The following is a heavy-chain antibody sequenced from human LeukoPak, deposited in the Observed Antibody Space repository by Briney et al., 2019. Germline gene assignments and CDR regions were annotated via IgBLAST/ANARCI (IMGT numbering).Heavy chain of an antibody. D-gene: IGHD1-1*01. CDR2: IYYSGST. J-gene: IGHJ4*02. Sequence: PSETLSLTCTVSGGSVSSGSYYWSWIRQPPGKGLEWNGYIYYSGSTNYNPSLKSRVTISVDTSKNQFSLKLSSVTAADTAVYYCAREGPQLGLDYWGQGTLVTVSS. CDR1: GGSVSSGSYY. V-gene: IGHV4-61*01. CDR3: AREGPQLGLDY.